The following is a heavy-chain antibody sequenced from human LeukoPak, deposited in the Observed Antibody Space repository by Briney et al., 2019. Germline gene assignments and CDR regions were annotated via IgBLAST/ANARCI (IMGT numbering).Heavy chain of an antibody. D-gene: IGHD3-22*01. Sequence: PSETLSLTCTVSGGSISSSSYYWSWIRQPAGKGLEWIGHIYTSGNTNYNPSLKSRVTISVDTSKNQFSLKLSSVTAADTAVYYCASLQHYYDSSGNYFDYWGQGTLVTVSS. CDR2: IYTSGNT. CDR3: ASLQHYYDSSGNYFDY. V-gene: IGHV4-61*09. CDR1: GGSISSSSYY. J-gene: IGHJ4*02.